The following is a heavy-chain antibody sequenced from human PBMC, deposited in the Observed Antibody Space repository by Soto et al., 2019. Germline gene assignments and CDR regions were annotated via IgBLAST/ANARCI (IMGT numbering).Heavy chain of an antibody. Sequence: QVQLVQSGTEVKKPGASVKVSCQASGYTFTNYGMSWVRQAPGQGLEWMGWIGPYNGNTNYAQKVQDRLTMTTDTSTSTVYMELRSLTSDDPAVYFCARDNRSPAPPFRGDYWGQGTLVTVSS. J-gene: IGHJ4*02. D-gene: IGHD3-16*01. CDR1: GYTFTNYG. CDR2: IGPYNGNT. CDR3: ARDNRSPAPPFRGDY. V-gene: IGHV1-18*01.